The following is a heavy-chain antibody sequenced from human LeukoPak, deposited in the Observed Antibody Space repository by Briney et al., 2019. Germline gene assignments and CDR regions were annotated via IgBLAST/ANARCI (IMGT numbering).Heavy chain of an antibody. J-gene: IGHJ4*02. D-gene: IGHD3-10*01. Sequence: ASVKVSCKASGGTFSSYAISWVRQAPGQGLEWMGWISAYNGNTSYAQKLQGRVTMTTDTSTSTAYMELRSLRSDDTAVYYCARDSPGLWFGELSGVDYWGQGTLVTVSS. CDR1: GGTFSSYA. CDR3: ARDSPGLWFGELSGVDY. CDR2: ISAYNGNT. V-gene: IGHV1-18*04.